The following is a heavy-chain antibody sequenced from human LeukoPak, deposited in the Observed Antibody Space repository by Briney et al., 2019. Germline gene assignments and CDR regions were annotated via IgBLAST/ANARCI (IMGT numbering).Heavy chain of an antibody. CDR2: IRSSGGST. J-gene: IGHJ4*02. Sequence: GGSLRLSCAASGFTFNSYAMSWVRQAPGKGLEWVSAIRSSGGSTWYADSVKGRFTISRDNSKNTLSLQMNSLRAEDTAVYYCAKDRATQMATIPFDYWGQGTLVTVSS. CDR1: GFTFNSYA. D-gene: IGHD5-24*01. V-gene: IGHV3-23*01. CDR3: AKDRATQMATIPFDY.